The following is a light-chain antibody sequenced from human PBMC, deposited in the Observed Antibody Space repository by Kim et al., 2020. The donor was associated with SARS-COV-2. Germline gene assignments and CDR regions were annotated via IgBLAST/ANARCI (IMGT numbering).Light chain of an antibody. CDR2: CKN. CDR3: NSRDGNDDVV. CDR1: RLSSLY. V-gene: IGLV3-19*01. Sequence: VAFGQSIRMTHQGERLSSLYAAGSQKKSGQAPIFVIYCKNNRPSGIPDRFSGSNSGNTATLSITGTQAGVEADYSCNSRDGNDDVVFGGGTQLTVL. J-gene: IGLJ2*01.